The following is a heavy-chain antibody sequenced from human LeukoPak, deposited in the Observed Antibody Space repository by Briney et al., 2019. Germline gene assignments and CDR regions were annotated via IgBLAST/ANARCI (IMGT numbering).Heavy chain of an antibody. CDR3: ARHIKTGGYYYYGMDV. Sequence: SSETLSLTCTVSGGSISSYYWSWIRQPPGKGLEWIAYISDVGSINYNPSLKSRVTISLETSKNQFSLKLSSVTAADTAVYYCARHIKTGGYYYYGMDVWGQGTTVTVSS. CDR1: GGSISSYY. D-gene: IGHD7-27*01. V-gene: IGHV4-59*08. J-gene: IGHJ6*02. CDR2: ISDVGSI.